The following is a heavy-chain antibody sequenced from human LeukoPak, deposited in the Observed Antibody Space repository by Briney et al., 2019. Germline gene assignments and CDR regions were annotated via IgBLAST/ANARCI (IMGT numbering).Heavy chain of an antibody. J-gene: IGHJ4*02. V-gene: IGHV4-39*07. Sequence: SETLSLTCTVSGGSISSSSYYWGWIRQPPGKGLEWIGSIYYSGSTYYNPSLKSRVTISVDRSKNQFSLKLSSVTAADTAVYYCAREHCSSTSCYTWDYWGQGTLVTVSS. CDR1: GGSISSSSYY. CDR3: AREHCSSTSCYTWDY. CDR2: IYYSGST. D-gene: IGHD2-2*02.